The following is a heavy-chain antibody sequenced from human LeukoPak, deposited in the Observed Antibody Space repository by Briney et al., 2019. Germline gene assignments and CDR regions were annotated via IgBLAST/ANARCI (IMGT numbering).Heavy chain of an antibody. Sequence: GGSLRLSCAASGFTFSNYGMHWVRQAPGKGLEWVAVISYDGSNKYYADSVKGRFTISRDNSKNTLYLQMNSLRAEDTAVYYCAKGGGWLYYFDYWGQGTLVTVSS. CDR3: AKGGGWLYYFDY. V-gene: IGHV3-30*18. CDR1: GFTFSNYG. CDR2: ISYDGSNK. J-gene: IGHJ4*02. D-gene: IGHD6-19*01.